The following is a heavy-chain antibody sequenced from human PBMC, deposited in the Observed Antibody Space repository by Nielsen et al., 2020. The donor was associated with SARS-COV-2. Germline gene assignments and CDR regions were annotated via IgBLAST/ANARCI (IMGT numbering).Heavy chain of an antibody. CDR3: AKDLGYSYGFDY. CDR1: GFTFDDYA. Sequence: SLKISCAASGFTFDDYAMHWVRQAPGKGLEWVSGISWNSGSIGYADSVKGRFTISRDNAKNSLYLQMNSLRAEDTALYYCAKDLGYSYGFDYWGQGTLVTVSS. D-gene: IGHD5-18*01. J-gene: IGHJ4*02. CDR2: ISWNSGSI. V-gene: IGHV3-9*01.